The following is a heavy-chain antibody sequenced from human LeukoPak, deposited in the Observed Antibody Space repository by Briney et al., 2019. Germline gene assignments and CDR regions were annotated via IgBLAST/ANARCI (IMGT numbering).Heavy chain of an antibody. J-gene: IGHJ4*02. D-gene: IGHD2-2*01. V-gene: IGHV1-2*06. CDR1: GYTFTGYH. Sequence: ASVKVSCKASGYTFTGYHMHWVRQAPGQGLEWMGRINPNSGDTNNAQKFQGRVTMTRDTSISTAYMDLSRLTSDDAAVYYCARDYCSSTSCLFDYWGQGTLVTVSS. CDR3: ARDYCSSTSCLFDY. CDR2: INPNSGDT.